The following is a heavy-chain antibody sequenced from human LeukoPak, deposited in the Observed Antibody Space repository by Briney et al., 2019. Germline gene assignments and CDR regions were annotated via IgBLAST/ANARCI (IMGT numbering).Heavy chain of an antibody. D-gene: IGHD3-22*01. V-gene: IGHV1-18*01. Sequence: ASVKVSCKASGYTFTSYGISWVRQAPGQGLEWMGWISAYNGNTNYAQKLQGRVTMTTDTSTSTAYMELRSLRSDDTAVYYCARSKYYYDSSGYYYPDYFDYWGQGTLVTVSS. CDR3: ARSKYYYDSSGYYYPDYFDY. CDR1: GYTFTSYG. J-gene: IGHJ4*02. CDR2: ISAYNGNT.